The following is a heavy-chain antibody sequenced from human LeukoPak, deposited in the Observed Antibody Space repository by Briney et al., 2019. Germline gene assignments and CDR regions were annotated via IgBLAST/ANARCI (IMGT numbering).Heavy chain of an antibody. CDR1: GYTFTGYY. CDR2: INPNSGGT. CDR3: ARAKYSYGEFDY. J-gene: IGHJ4*02. D-gene: IGHD5-18*01. Sequence: ASVKVSCKASGYTFTGYYMHWVRQAPGQGLEWMGWINPNSGGTNYAQKFQGRVTMTRDTSISTAYMELSSLRSEDTAVYYCARAKYSYGEFDYWGQGTLVTVSS. V-gene: IGHV1-2*02.